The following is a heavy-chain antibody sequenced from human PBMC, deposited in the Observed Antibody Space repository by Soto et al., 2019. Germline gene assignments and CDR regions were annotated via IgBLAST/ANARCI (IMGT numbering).Heavy chain of an antibody. V-gene: IGHV3-15*01. CDR1: GFTLNNAW. J-gene: IGHJ4*02. Sequence: GGSLRLSCAASGFTLNNAWMSWVRQAPGKGLEWVGRIKSKTDGGTTDYVAPVKGRFTISRDDSKNTLYLQMNSLKTEDTALYYCTGRNPYGSGSQSGYWGQGTLVTVS. D-gene: IGHD3-10*01. CDR2: IKSKTDGGTT. CDR3: TGRNPYGSGSQSGY.